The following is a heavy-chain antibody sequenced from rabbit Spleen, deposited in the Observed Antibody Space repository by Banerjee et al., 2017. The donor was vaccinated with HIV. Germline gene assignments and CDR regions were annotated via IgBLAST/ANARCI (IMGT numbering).Heavy chain of an antibody. CDR3: ARRINGDGYSDL. CDR1: GFSFSSSYW. D-gene: IGHD7-1*01. V-gene: IGHV1S45*01. Sequence: QEQLEESGGDLVKPEGSLTLTCTASGFSFSSSYWICWVRQAPGKGLEWIACIYAGSSGSTYYASWAKGRFTISKTSSTTVTLQMTSLTAADTATYFCARRINGDGYSDLWGPGTLVTVS. CDR2: IYAGSSGST. J-gene: IGHJ4*01.